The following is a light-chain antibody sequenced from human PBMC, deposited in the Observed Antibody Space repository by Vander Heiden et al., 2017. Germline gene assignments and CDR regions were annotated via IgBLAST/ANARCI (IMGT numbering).Light chain of an antibody. Sequence: EIVMPQSPATLSVSPGERATLSSRASQSVTSNLAWYQQKPGQATRPQIYGASTRATGIPARFRGSGSGTELALTISSMQSEDFAIYKCQRYKNWQLYTFGQGTKLEIK. V-gene: IGKV3-15*01. CDR3: QRYKNWQLYT. J-gene: IGKJ2*01. CDR1: QSVTSN. CDR2: GAS.